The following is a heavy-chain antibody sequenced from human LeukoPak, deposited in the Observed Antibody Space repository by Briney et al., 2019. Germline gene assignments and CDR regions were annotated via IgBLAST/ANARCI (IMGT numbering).Heavy chain of an antibody. Sequence: ASVKVSCKASGYTFTSCGISWVRLAPGQGLEWMGWISAYNGNTNYAQKLQGRVTMTTDTSTSTAYMELRSLRSDDTAVYYCARNLGVVVPAAIDYWGQGTLVTVSS. CDR1: GYTFTSCG. CDR2: ISAYNGNT. D-gene: IGHD2-2*01. V-gene: IGHV1-18*01. CDR3: ARNLGVVVPAAIDY. J-gene: IGHJ4*02.